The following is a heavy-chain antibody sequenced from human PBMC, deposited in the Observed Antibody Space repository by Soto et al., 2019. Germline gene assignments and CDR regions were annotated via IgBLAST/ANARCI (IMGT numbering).Heavy chain of an antibody. CDR1: GGSVSSNYY. CDR2: VFHSSKT. J-gene: IGHJ6*02. D-gene: IGHD2-21*01. Sequence: PSETLSLTCTVSGGSVSSNYYWSWVRQPPGKGLEWIGYVFHSSKTNYNPSLKSRVTISLDMSKNQFSLNLTSVTAADSAMYYCATIVVVPTTIQTYTYYYVLDVWCQGTTVT. V-gene: IGHV4-59*02. CDR3: ATIVVVPTTIQTYTYYYVLDV.